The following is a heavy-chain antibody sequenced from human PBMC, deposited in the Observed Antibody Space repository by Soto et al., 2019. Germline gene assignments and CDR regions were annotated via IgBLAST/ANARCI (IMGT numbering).Heavy chain of an antibody. CDR1: GFTFSSYS. J-gene: IGHJ1*01. CDR3: ARDVIRVVAATQEYFQH. V-gene: IGHV3-21*01. D-gene: IGHD2-15*01. CDR2: ISSSSSYI. Sequence: EVQLVESGGGLVKPGGSLRLSCAASGFTFSSYSMNWVRQAPGKGLEWVSSISSSSSYIYYADSVKGRFTISRDNAKNSLYLQMNSLRAEDTAVYYCARDVIRVVAATQEYFQHWGQGTLVTVSS.